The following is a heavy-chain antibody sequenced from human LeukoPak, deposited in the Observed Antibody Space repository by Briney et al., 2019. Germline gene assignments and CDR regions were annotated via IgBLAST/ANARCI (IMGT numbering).Heavy chain of an antibody. Sequence: GGSLRLSCAASGFILSSRYMSWVRQAPGKGLEWVSAIYSGVGTNYADSVKGRFTISRDNSRNTLYLQMNSLRAEDTAVYYCVRAENGMDVWGRGTAVTVS. CDR2: IYSGVGT. CDR3: VRAENGMDV. CDR1: GFILSSRY. J-gene: IGHJ6*02. V-gene: IGHV3-53*01.